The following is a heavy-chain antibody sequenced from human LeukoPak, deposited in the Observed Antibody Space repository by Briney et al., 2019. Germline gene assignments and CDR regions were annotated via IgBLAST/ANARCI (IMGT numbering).Heavy chain of an antibody. CDR2: IMPLFGTA. CDR3: ARDAQGDSGSGWFDP. J-gene: IGHJ5*02. Sequence: GASVKVSCKTSGGTFNNSAISWVRQAPGQGLEWLGGIMPLFGTAGYAQKFQGRVTITKDESTRTVYLELTSLTSDDTAVYYCARDAQGDSGSGWFDPWGRETLVSV. D-gene: IGHD3-16*01. CDR1: GGTFNNSA. V-gene: IGHV1-69*05.